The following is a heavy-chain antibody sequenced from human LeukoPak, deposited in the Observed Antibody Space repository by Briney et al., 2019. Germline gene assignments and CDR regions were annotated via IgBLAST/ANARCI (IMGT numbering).Heavy chain of an antibody. CDR1: GFTFSSYW. D-gene: IGHD2-2*01. V-gene: IGHV3-21*01. CDR3: ARESGYCSSTSCYNWFDP. CDR2: ISSSSSYI. J-gene: IGHJ5*02. Sequence: GGSLRLSCAASGFTFSSYWMSWVRQAPGKGLEWVSSISSSSSYIYYADSVKGRFTISRDNAKNSLYLQMNSLRAEDTAVYYCARESGYCSSTSCYNWFDPWGQGTLVTVSS.